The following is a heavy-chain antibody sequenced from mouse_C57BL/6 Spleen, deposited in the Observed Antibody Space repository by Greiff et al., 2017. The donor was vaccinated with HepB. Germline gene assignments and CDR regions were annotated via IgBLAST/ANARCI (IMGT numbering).Heavy chain of an antibody. D-gene: IGHD1-1*01. CDR1: GYTFTSYW. V-gene: IGHV1-64*01. CDR2: IHPNSGST. CDR3: ATIITTVVEGDYFDY. J-gene: IGHJ2*01. Sequence: QVQLQQPGAELVKPGASVKLSCKASGYTFTSYWMHWVKQRPGQGLEWIGMIHPNSGSTNYNEKFKSKATLTVDKSSSTAYMQLSSLTSEDSAVYYCATIITTVVEGDYFDYWGQGTTLTVSS.